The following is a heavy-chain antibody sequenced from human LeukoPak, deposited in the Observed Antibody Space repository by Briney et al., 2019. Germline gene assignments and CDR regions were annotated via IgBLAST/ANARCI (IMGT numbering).Heavy chain of an antibody. CDR1: GFTFSSYE. Sequence: GSLRLSCAASGFTFSSYEMYWVRQPPGKGLEWIGSIYYSGSTYYNPSLKSRVTISVDTSKNQFSLKLSSVTAADTAVYYCARRLVRNNWYFDLWGRGTLVTVSS. CDR2: IYYSGST. CDR3: ARRLVRNNWYFDL. D-gene: IGHD3-10*01. J-gene: IGHJ2*01. V-gene: IGHV4-39*01.